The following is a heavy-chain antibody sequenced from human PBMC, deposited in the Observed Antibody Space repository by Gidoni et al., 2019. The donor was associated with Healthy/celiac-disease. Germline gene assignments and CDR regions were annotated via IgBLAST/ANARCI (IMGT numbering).Heavy chain of an antibody. J-gene: IGHJ4*02. CDR2: INAGNGKT. Sequence: QVQLVQSGAEVKKPGASVKVSCKSSGYTFTSYAMHWVRQAPGQRLGLMGWINAGNGKTKYAQKFQGRVTITRDTSASTAYMELSSLRSEDTAVYYCARDRNYYGSGSYYMALDYWGQGTLVTVSS. D-gene: IGHD3-10*01. CDR1: GYTFTSYA. V-gene: IGHV1-3*01. CDR3: ARDRNYYGSGSYYMALDY.